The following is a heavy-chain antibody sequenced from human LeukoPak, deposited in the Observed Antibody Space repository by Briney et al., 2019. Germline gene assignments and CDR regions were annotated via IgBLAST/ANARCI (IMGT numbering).Heavy chain of an antibody. Sequence: PGGSLRLSCAASGFTFSSYAMSWVRQSPGKGLEWIGEINQSGRTNYNPSLKTRLTISVDTAKNLFSLNLTSMTAADTATYYCAVRDGHSTSSGDTWGQETLVTVSS. J-gene: IGHJ5*02. V-gene: IGHV4-34*08. CDR1: GFTFSSYA. CDR3: AVRDGHSTSSGDT. CDR2: INQSGRT. D-gene: IGHD6-6*01.